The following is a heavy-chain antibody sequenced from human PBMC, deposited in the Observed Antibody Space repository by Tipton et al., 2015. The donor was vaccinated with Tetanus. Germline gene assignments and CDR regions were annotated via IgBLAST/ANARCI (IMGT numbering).Heavy chain of an antibody. CDR2: IYHSGST. Sequence: TLSLTCAVSGGSISSSNWWSWVRQPPGKGLEWIGEIYHSGSTNYNPSLKSRVTISVDKSKNHFSLKLSSVTAADTAVYYCASANRYSSGWYHYWGQGTLVTVSS. V-gene: IGHV4-4*02. CDR3: ASANRYSSGWYHY. D-gene: IGHD6-19*01. J-gene: IGHJ4*02. CDR1: GGSISSSNW.